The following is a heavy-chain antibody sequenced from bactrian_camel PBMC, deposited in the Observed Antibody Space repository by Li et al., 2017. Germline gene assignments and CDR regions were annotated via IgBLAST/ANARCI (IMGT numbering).Heavy chain of an antibody. CDR2: ISPGGDST. V-gene: IGHV3S31*01. CDR3: AADHVILATACGHKVNNPQFRY. D-gene: IGHD1*01. J-gene: IGHJ6*01. CDR1: GFTFSNYA. Sequence: VQLVESGGGLVQPGGSLRLSCQVSGFTFSNYAMTWVRQAPGKGLEWVSGISPGGDSTYYADSVKGRFTISQDNAKNTLYLQMNGLKPEDTAMYYCAADHVILATACGHKVNNPQFRYWAQGTQVTVS.